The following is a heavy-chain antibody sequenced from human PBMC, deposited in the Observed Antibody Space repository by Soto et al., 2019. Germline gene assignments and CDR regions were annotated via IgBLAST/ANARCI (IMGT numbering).Heavy chain of an antibody. CDR1: GYTFTSYY. CDR3: ARDGEITMVRGVPRYFDY. Sequence: ASVKVSCKASGYTFTSYYMHWVRQAPGQGLERKGIINPSGGSTSYAQKFQGRVTMTRDTSTSTVYMELSSLSSEDTAVYYCARDGEITMVRGVPRYFDYWGQGTLVTVSS. J-gene: IGHJ4*02. V-gene: IGHV1-46*01. D-gene: IGHD3-10*01. CDR2: INPSGGST.